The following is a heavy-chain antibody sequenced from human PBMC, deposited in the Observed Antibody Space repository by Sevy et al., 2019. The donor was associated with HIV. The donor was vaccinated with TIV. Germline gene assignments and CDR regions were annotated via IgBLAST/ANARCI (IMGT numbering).Heavy chain of an antibody. D-gene: IGHD4-17*01. CDR3: TRDLPPSATTVAHFDY. Sequence: GGSLRLSCAASGFLFSSYEMNWVRQIPGKGLEWISFISSSATLIYYGYSVRGRFTISRDNAKNSLYLQMNSLRAEDTGVYYCTRDLPPSATTVAHFDYWGQGTLVTVSS. V-gene: IGHV3-48*03. J-gene: IGHJ4*02. CDR1: GFLFSSYE. CDR2: ISSSATLI.